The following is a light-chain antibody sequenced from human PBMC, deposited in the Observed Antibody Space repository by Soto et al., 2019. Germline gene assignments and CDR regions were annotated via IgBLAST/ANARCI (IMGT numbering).Light chain of an antibody. CDR1: QNLAFSNGDTY. CDR2: KVS. V-gene: IGKV2-24*01. J-gene: IGKJ2*01. CDR3: RQRTHVPYT. Sequence: DVVLSQTLLSSPVTLGQPASISCRSSQNLAFSNGDTYLSWLHQRPGQPPRLLIYKVSNRFSGVPDRFRGSGAGTDFTLKIRRVEAEDVGVYYCRQRTHVPYTFVQGTKLEIK.